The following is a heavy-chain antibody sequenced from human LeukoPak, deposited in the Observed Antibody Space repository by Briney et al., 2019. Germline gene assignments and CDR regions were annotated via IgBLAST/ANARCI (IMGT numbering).Heavy chain of an antibody. D-gene: IGHD6-6*01. CDR2: IYPGDSDT. V-gene: IGHV5-51*01. Sequence: GESLEISCKGSGYSFTSYWIGWVRQMPGKGLEWMGIIYPGDSDTRYSPSFQGQVTISADKSISTAYLQWSSLKASDTTMYYCARQVEDSSGSFWFDPWGQGTLVTVSS. CDR3: ARQVEDSSGSFWFDP. J-gene: IGHJ5*02. CDR1: GYSFTSYW.